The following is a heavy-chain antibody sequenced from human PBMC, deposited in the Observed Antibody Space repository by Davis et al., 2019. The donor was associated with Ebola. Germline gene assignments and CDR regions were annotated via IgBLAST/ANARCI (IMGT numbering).Heavy chain of an antibody. CDR2: TYYSSKWYS. D-gene: IGHD1-1*01. J-gene: IGHJ4*02. Sequence: HSQTLSLTCVISGDSVPSGGWNWIRQSPSRGLEWLGRTYYSSKWYSDYAVSVRGRLTVKLDTSRNQFSLQLNSVTPEDTAVYYCVRGFWATGLDSWGQGTLVTVSS. V-gene: IGHV6-1*01. CDR3: VRGFWATGLDS. CDR1: GDSVPSGG.